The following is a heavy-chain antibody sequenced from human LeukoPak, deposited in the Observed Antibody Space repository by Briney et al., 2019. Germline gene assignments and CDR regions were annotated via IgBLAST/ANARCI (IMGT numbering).Heavy chain of an antibody. CDR1: GFTFSTYF. Sequence: GGSLRLSCAASGFTFSTYFMHWVRQAPGKGLVWVSRINSDGSSTSYADSVKGRFTISRDNAKNTLYLQMNSLRAEDTAVYYCARMTTIRAFDIWGQGTMVTVSS. J-gene: IGHJ3*02. CDR2: INSDGSST. CDR3: ARMTTIRAFDI. V-gene: IGHV3-74*01. D-gene: IGHD4-11*01.